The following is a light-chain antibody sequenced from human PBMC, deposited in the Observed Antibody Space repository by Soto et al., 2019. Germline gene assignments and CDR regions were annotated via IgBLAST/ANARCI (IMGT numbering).Light chain of an antibody. CDR1: QSISNY. V-gene: IGKV3-11*01. CDR3: QQRTDWALT. Sequence: IVLTQSPVTLSLSPGERATLSCRASQSISNYLAWYQHKPGRAPRLLIYDTSNRATGIPARFSGSGSGTDFTLTISNLAPEDFAVYYCQQRTDWALTFGGGTRVEIK. CDR2: DTS. J-gene: IGKJ4*01.